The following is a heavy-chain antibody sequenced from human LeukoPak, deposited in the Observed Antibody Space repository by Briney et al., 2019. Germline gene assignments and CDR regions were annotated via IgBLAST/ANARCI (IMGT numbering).Heavy chain of an antibody. D-gene: IGHD4-17*01. Sequence: PGGSLRLSCAASGFTFSNYAMSWVRQAPGKGLEWVSAITGSGGSAYYADSVKGRFTISRDNSKNTMYMQMSSLRAEDTAVYYCAKDNYDYGDYDGGDYWGQGTLVTVSS. V-gene: IGHV3-23*01. CDR1: GFTFSNYA. CDR3: AKDNYDYGDYDGGDY. CDR2: ITGSGGSA. J-gene: IGHJ4*02.